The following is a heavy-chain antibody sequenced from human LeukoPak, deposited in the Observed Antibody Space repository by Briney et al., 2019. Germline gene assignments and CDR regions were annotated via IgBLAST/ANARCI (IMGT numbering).Heavy chain of an antibody. J-gene: IGHJ4*02. CDR1: GFTFTSSA. CDR2: IVVGSGNT. V-gene: IGHV1-58*01. D-gene: IGHD4-17*01. Sequence: GTSVKVSCKASGFTFTSSAVLWVRQARGQRLEWIGWIVVGSGNTNYAQKFQERVTITRDMSTSTAYMELSSLRSEDTAVYYCAARNAYGDYTLYFDYWGQGTLVTVSS. CDR3: AARNAYGDYTLYFDY.